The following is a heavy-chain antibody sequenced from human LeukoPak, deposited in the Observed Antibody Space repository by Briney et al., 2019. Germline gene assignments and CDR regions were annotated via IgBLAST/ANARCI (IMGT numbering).Heavy chain of an antibody. V-gene: IGHV3-73*01. CDR1: GFTFSGST. Sequence: GGSLRLSCAASGFTFSGSTIHWVRQASGKGLEWVGHIRSKANNYATEYAASLKGRFTISRDDSKNTAFLQMNSLKTEDTAVYYCTRGSTYGTFDYWGLRTLVIVSS. D-gene: IGHD2-2*01. CDR3: TRGSTYGTFDY. J-gene: IGHJ4*02. CDR2: IRSKANNYAT.